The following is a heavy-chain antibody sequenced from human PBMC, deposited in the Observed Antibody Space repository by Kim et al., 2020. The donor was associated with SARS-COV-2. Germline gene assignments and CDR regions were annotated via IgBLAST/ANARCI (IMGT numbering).Heavy chain of an antibody. D-gene: IGHD2-2*01. V-gene: IGHV4-34*01. J-gene: IGHJ5*01. CDR3: ASRTPRSSSTPAHSRGRF. Sequence: SETLSLTCAVYGGSFSGYYWSWIRQPPGKGLEWIGEINHSGSTNYNPSLKSRVTISVDTSKNQFSLKLSSVTAADTAVYYCASRTPRSSSTPAHSRGRF. CDR1: GGSFSGYY. CDR2: INHSGST.